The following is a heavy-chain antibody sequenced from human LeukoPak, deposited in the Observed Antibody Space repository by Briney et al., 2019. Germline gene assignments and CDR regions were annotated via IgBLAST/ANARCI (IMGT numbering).Heavy chain of an antibody. D-gene: IGHD3-9*01. V-gene: IGHV4-59*01. CDR1: GGSISSYY. Sequence: PSETLSLTRTVSGGSISSYYWSWIRQPPGKGLEWIGYIYYSGSTNYNPSLKSRVTISVDTSKNQFSLKLSSVTAADTAVYYCARHYYDILTGYPNAYNWFDPWGQGTLVTVSS. CDR3: ARHYYDILTGYPNAYNWFDP. J-gene: IGHJ5*02. CDR2: IYYSGST.